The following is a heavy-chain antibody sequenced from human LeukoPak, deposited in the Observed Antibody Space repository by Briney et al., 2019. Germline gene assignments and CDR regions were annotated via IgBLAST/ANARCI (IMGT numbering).Heavy chain of an antibody. J-gene: IGHJ4*02. Sequence: PGGSLRLSCAASGFIFSDYYMSWIRQVPGKGLEWVSYTSSSGGATYYAGFVKGRFTVSRDNAQNSLSLQMSSLRVEDTAVYYCARDRQVHTSVDSVEYWGQGALVTVSS. D-gene: IGHD5-12*01. CDR2: TSSSGGAT. V-gene: IGHV3-11*01. CDR1: GFIFSDYY. CDR3: ARDRQVHTSVDSVEY.